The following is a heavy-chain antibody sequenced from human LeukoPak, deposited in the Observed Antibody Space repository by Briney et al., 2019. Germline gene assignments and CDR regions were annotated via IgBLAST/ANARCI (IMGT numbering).Heavy chain of an antibody. V-gene: IGHV3-48*03. CDR2: ISSSGSTI. Sequence: GGSLRLSCAASGFTFSSYEMNWVRQAPGKGLEWVSYISSSGSTIYYADSVKGRFTISRDNSKNTLYLQMNSLRAEDTAVYYCAKDVVPAALFDYWGQGTLVTVSS. CDR1: GFTFSSYE. D-gene: IGHD2-2*01. J-gene: IGHJ4*02. CDR3: AKDVVPAALFDY.